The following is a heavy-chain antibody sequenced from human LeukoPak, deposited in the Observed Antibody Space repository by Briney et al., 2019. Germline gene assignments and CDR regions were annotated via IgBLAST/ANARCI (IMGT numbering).Heavy chain of an antibody. CDR1: GFTFSSYA. J-gene: IGHJ4*02. D-gene: IGHD3-22*01. CDR2: ISSSGYFT. V-gene: IGHV3-23*01. Sequence: PGGSLRLSCAASGFTFSSYAMSWVRQAPGKGLEWVSAISSSGYFTYYADSVKGRFTISRDNSKNTLNLQMNSLRAEDTAVYFCAKDFDSGGSYDGAHSWGQGALVTVSS. CDR3: AKDFDSGGSYDGAHS.